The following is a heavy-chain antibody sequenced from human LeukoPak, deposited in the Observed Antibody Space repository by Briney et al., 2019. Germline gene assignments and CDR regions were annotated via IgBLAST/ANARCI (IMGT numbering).Heavy chain of an antibody. CDR1: GFTFSNCW. V-gene: IGHV3-7*01. CDR3: ARGQTLTF. CDR2: IKQDGSEK. J-gene: IGHJ4*02. Sequence: GGSLRLSCAASGFTFSNCWMSWIRQAPGKGLEWVANIKQDGSEKYYVDSVKGRFTVSRDNAKNALYLQMNSLRAEDTGVYFCARGQTLTFWGQGTLVTVSS.